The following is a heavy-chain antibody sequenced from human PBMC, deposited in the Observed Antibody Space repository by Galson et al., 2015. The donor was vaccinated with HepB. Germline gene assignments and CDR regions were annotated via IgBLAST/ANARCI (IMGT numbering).Heavy chain of an antibody. J-gene: IGHJ4*02. CDR1: GFTFSSYS. Sequence: SLRLSCAASGFTFSSYSMNWVRQAPGKGLEWVSVIYSGGSTYYADSVKGRFTISRDNSKNTLYLQMNSLRAEDTAVYYCARDGGYSSSWYRDYWGQGTLVTVSS. V-gene: IGHV3-66*02. CDR2: IYSGGST. D-gene: IGHD6-13*01. CDR3: ARDGGYSSSWYRDY.